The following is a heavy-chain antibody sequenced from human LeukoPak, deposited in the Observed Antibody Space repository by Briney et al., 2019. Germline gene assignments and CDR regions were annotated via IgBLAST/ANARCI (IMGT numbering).Heavy chain of an antibody. J-gene: IGHJ3*02. CDR3: ARTHPYGSYYSNGASDI. CDR2: ISSSGTTI. Sequence: PGGSLRLSCAATGFTFSDYYFSWIRQAPGKGLEWLSYISSSGTTIYYADSVKGRFTISRDNAKNSLYLQMNSPRAEDTAVYYCARTHPYGSYYSNGASDIWGQGTMVTVSS. D-gene: IGHD1-26*01. V-gene: IGHV3-11*04. CDR1: GFTFSDYY.